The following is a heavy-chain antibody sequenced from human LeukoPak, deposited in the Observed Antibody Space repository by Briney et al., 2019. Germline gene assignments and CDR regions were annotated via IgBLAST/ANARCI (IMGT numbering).Heavy chain of an antibody. CDR1: GYTFTGYY. Sequence: ASVTVSFKASGYTFTGYYMHWVRQAPGQGLEWMGWINPNSGGTNYAQKFQGRVTMTRDTSISTAYMGLSRLRSDATAVYYCARDYTLTLAYCGGDCYLGDAFDIWGQGTMVTVSS. D-gene: IGHD2-21*01. CDR3: ARDYTLTLAYCGGDCYLGDAFDI. V-gene: IGHV1-2*02. CDR2: INPNSGGT. J-gene: IGHJ3*02.